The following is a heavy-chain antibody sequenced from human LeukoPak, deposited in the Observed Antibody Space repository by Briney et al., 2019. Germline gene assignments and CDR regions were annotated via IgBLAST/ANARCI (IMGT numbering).Heavy chain of an antibody. Sequence: PGGSLRLSCAASGFTVSSNYMSWVRQAPGKGLEWVSVIYSGGSTYYADSVKGRFTISRDNSKNTLYLQMNSLRAEDTAVYYCARGGNLYYYGSGSPKGMDVWGQGTTVTVSS. V-gene: IGHV3-53*01. CDR2: IYSGGST. CDR3: ARGGNLYYYGSGSPKGMDV. J-gene: IGHJ6*02. CDR1: GFTVSSNY. D-gene: IGHD3-10*01.